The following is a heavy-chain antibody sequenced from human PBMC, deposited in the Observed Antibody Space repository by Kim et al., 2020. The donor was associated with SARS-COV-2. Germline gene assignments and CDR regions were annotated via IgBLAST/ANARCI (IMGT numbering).Heavy chain of an antibody. CDR3: ARGPRLHDFDY. V-gene: IGHV4-34*01. CDR2: INHSGST. CDR1: GGSFSGYY. D-gene: IGHD6-25*01. J-gene: IGHJ4*02. Sequence: SETLSLTCAVYGGSFSGYYWSWIRQPPGKGLEWIGEINHSGSTNYNPSLKSRVTISVDTSKNQFSLKLSSVTAADTAVYYCARGPRLHDFDYWGQGTLVTVSS.